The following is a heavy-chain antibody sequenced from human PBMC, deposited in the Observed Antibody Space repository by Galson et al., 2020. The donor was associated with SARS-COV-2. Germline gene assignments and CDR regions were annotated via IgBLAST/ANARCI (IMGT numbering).Heavy chain of an antibody. J-gene: IGHJ4*02. V-gene: IGHV3-33*01. CDR3: ARDGQTSSGWAFDY. D-gene: IGHD6-19*01. CDR1: GFTLSSHA. CDR2: LFSAGSDQ. Sequence: GRSLRLSCAASGFTLSSHAMHWARQAPGKGLEWVAQLFSAGSDQYYGDSVKGRFTISRDSSKNTVYLQMNNLRADDTAVYYCARDGQTSSGWAFDYWGQGTLVTVSS.